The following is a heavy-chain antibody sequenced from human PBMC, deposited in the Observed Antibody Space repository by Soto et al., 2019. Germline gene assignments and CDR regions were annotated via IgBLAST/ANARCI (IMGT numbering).Heavy chain of an antibody. D-gene: IGHD6-13*01. Sequence: KGLECIGRIDASGNTNYNPSLKSRVTMSADTSKKQFSLMLISVTAADTAVFYCQRYNSIRFQ. J-gene: IGHJ1*01. V-gene: IGHV4-4*07. CDR2: IDASGNT. CDR3: QRYNSIRFQ.